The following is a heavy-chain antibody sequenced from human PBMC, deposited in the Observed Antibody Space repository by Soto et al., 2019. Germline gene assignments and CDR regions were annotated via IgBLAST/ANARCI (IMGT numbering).Heavy chain of an antibody. J-gene: IGHJ6*02. CDR3: AKSSSTRFTYGMDV. D-gene: IGHD6-13*01. Sequence: GGSLRLSCAASRLTVSSYAMTWVRQAPGKGLEWVSTISDGGAKTFYTDSVKGRFTISRDSSKNTLYLQMNSLRADDTAVYYCAKSSSTRFTYGMDVWGQGITVTVSS. CDR1: RLTVSSYA. V-gene: IGHV3-23*01. CDR2: ISDGGAKT.